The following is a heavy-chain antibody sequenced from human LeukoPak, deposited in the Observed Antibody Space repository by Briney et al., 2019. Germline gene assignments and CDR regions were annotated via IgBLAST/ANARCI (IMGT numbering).Heavy chain of an antibody. Sequence: ASVKVSCKASGYTFTSYDINWVRQAPGQGLEWMGWINPNSGGTNYAQKFQGRVTMTRDTSISTAYMELSRLRSDDTAVYYCARDPGDGYNSNWYFDPWGRGTLVTVSS. J-gene: IGHJ2*01. CDR2: INPNSGGT. CDR3: ARDPGDGYNSNWYFDP. CDR1: GYTFTSYD. D-gene: IGHD1-1*01. V-gene: IGHV1-2*02.